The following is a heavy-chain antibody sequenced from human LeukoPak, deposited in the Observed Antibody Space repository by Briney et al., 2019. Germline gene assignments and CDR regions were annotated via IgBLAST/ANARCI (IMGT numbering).Heavy chain of an antibody. Sequence: GGSLRLSCAASGFTFSSYAMSWVRQAPGKGLEWVSGISGSAGSTDYADSVKGRFTISRDNSKNTLYLQMSSLRAEDTAVYYCAKDKGQYYYYYYMDVWGKGTTVTVSS. J-gene: IGHJ6*03. CDR1: GFTFSSYA. CDR2: ISGSAGST. V-gene: IGHV3-23*01. CDR3: AKDKGQYYYYYYMDV.